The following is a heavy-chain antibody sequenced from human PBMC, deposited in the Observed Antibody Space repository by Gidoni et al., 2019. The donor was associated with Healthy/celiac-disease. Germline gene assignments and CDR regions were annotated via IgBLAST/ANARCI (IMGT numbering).Heavy chain of an antibody. V-gene: IGHV1-46*01. CDR2: INPSGGST. CDR3: ARARSSSSEVEGVGGY. CDR1: GYTFTSYY. D-gene: IGHD6-6*01. J-gene: IGHJ4*02. Sequence: VPLVQSGAEVKKPWASVKVSCKASGYTFTSYYMHWVRQAPGQGLEWMGIINPSGGSTSYAQKFQGRVTMTRDTSTSTVDMELSSLRSEDTAVYYCARARSSSSEVEGVGGYWGQGTLVTVSS.